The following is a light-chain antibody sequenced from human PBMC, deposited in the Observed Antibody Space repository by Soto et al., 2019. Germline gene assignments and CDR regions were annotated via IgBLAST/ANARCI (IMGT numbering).Light chain of an antibody. V-gene: IGKV1-5*03. Sequence: DIQMTQSPSTLSASVGDRVTITCRASQSISNWLAWYQQKPGKAPKLLIYKASSLESGVPSRFSGSGSGTAFTLTISSLQPDDFATYYCQHYDGYPWTFGQGTKVEIK. CDR3: QHYDGYPWT. J-gene: IGKJ1*01. CDR1: QSISNW. CDR2: KAS.